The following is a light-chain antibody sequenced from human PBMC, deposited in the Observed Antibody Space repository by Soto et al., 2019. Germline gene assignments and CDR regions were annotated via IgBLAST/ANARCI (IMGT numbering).Light chain of an antibody. V-gene: IGKV3-15*01. CDR1: QSVSSI. Sequence: EIVMTQSPATLSVSPGERATVSCRASQSVSSILAWYQQKPGQAPRLLIYGASTRATGIPARFSGSGSGTEFTLTIGSLQSEDFAVYYCQQNNNWPRTFGQGTKLEIK. CDR3: QQNNNWPRT. J-gene: IGKJ2*01. CDR2: GAS.